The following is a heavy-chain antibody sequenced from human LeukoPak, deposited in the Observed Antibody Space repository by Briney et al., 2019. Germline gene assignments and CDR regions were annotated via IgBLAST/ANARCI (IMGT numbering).Heavy chain of an antibody. Sequence: ASVKVSCKASGYTFTSYDINWVRQATGQGLEWMGWMNPNSGNTGYAQKFQGRVTMTRNTSISTAYMELSSRRSEDTAVYFCARKGPANYYYYYMDVWGKGTTVTVSS. CDR1: GYTFTSYD. J-gene: IGHJ6*03. V-gene: IGHV1-8*01. CDR3: ARKGPANYYYYYMDV. CDR2: MNPNSGNT. D-gene: IGHD2-2*01.